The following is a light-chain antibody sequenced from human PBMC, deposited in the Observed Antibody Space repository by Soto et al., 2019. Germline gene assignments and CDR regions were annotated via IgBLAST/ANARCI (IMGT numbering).Light chain of an antibody. CDR1: QSVSSSY. CDR3: HQYGISPPRT. Sequence: EIVLTQSPGTLSLSPGERATLSCRASQSVSSSYLAWYQQKPGQPPRLLIYGASSRATGIPDRFSGSGSGTDFTLTIGRLEPEDFAVYYCHQYGISPPRTFGQGTKVDTK. V-gene: IGKV3-20*01. J-gene: IGKJ1*01. CDR2: GAS.